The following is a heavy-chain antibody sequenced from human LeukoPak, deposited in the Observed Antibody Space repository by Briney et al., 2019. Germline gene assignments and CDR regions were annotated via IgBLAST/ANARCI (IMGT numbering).Heavy chain of an antibody. CDR3: ARHSTTRSNYFDY. Sequence: SETLSLTCTVSGGSISSYYWSWIRQPPGKGLEWIGYIYYSGSTNYNPSLKSRVTISVDTSKNQFSLKLSSVTAADTALYYCARHSTTRSNYFDYWGQGTLVTVSS. V-gene: IGHV4-59*08. D-gene: IGHD1-1*01. CDR1: GGSISSYY. CDR2: IYYSGST. J-gene: IGHJ4*02.